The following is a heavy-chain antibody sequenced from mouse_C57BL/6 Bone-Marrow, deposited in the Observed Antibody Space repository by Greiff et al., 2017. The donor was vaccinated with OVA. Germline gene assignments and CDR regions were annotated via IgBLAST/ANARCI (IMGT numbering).Heavy chain of an antibody. CDR3: ARYPDGYYY. D-gene: IGHD2-3*01. V-gene: IGHV1-55*01. CDR2: IYPGSGST. CDR1: GYTFTSYW. Sequence: QVQLKQPGAELVKPGASVKMSCKASGYTFTSYWITWVKQRPGQGLEWIGDIYPGSGSTNYNEKFKSKATLTLDTSSSTAYMQLSSLTSEDSAVYYCARYPDGYYYWGQGTTLTVSS. J-gene: IGHJ2*01.